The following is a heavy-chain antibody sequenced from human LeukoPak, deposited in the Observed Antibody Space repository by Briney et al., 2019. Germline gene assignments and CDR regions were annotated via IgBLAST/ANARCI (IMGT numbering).Heavy chain of an antibody. V-gene: IGHV3-30*02. Sequence: PGGSLRLSCAASGFTFSSYGMHWVRQAPGKGLEWVAFIRYDGSNKYYADSVKGRFTISRDNSKNTLYLQMNSLRAEDTAVYYCAKDSDIVVVVAAVLGPYWGQGTLVTVPS. D-gene: IGHD2-15*01. CDR3: AKDSDIVVVVAAVLGPY. CDR1: GFTFSSYG. J-gene: IGHJ4*02. CDR2: IRYDGSNK.